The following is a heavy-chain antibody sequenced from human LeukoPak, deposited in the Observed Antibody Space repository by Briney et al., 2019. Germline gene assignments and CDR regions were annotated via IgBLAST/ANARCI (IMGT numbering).Heavy chain of an antibody. V-gene: IGHV4-39*01. J-gene: IGHJ5*02. Sequence: SETLSLTCTVSGGSISSSSSYWGWIRQPPGKGLEWIGSIYYSGSTYYNPSLKSRVTISVDTSKNQFSLKLTPVTAADTAVYYCARLIFIAAVGSGIDPWGQGTLVTVSS. CDR2: IYYSGST. CDR3: ARLIFIAAVGSGIDP. CDR1: GGSISSSSSY. D-gene: IGHD6-13*01.